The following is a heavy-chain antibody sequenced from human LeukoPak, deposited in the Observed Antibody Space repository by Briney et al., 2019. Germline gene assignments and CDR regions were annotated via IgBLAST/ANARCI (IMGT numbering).Heavy chain of an antibody. CDR2: IYHSGST. J-gene: IGHJ4*02. CDR1: GYSISSGYY. D-gene: IGHD3-3*01. CDR3: ARSPLYDFWSGYYDY. Sequence: SETLSLTCTVSGYSISSGYYCGWIRQPPGKGLEWIGSIYHSGSTYYNPSLKSRVTISVDTSKNQFSLKLSSVTAADTAVYYCARSPLYDFWSGYYDYWGQGTLVTVSS. V-gene: IGHV4-38-2*02.